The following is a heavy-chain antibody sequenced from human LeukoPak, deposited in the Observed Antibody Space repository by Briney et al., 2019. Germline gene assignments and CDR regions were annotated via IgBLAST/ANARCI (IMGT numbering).Heavy chain of an antibody. CDR2: ISYNGGST. J-gene: IGHJ4*02. V-gene: IGHV3-64D*06. D-gene: IGHD3-10*01. Sequence: GGSLRLSCSASGFTFSSYVMHWVRQAPGKGLEFVSTISYNGGSTYYGDSVKGRFIISRDNSKNTLYLQMSSLRAEDTAVYYCVKGAWFGDQHPYYFEYWGLGTLVTVSS. CDR3: VKGAWFGDQHPYYFEY. CDR1: GFTFSSYV.